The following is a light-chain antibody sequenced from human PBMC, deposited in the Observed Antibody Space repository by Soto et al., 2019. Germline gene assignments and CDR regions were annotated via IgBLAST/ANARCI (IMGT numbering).Light chain of an antibody. J-gene: IGLJ3*02. Sequence: QSALTQPRSVSGYPGQSVTISCTGTSSDVGGYNYVSWYQQHPGKAPKLMIYDVSKRPSGVPDRFFGSKSGNTASLTISWPQAEDEADYYCCSYAGDYTWVFGGGTKVTVL. CDR1: SSDVGGYNY. CDR2: DVS. CDR3: CSYAGDYTWV. V-gene: IGLV2-11*01.